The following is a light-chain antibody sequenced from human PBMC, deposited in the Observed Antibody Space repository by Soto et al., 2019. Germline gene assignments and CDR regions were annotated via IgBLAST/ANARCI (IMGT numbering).Light chain of an antibody. CDR1: QGIDDD. CDR3: FQDFNYPRT. CDR2: DAI. Sequence: AIKLTQSPSSLSADVGDRVTITCRASQGIDDDVAWFQQRPGRAPRLLIYDAINVQSGVPSRFSGSGSGAYFRLTISSLQPEDSATYYCFQDFNYPRTFGPGTKVDNK. J-gene: IGKJ3*01. V-gene: IGKV1-6*01.